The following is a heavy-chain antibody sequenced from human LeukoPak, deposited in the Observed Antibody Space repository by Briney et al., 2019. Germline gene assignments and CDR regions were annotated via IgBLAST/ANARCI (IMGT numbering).Heavy chain of an antibody. Sequence: GGSLRLSCAASGFTFSSFWMNWVRQAPGKGLEWVATVNKGGNEEYYADSVKGRFNISRDNTNNSLYLQLNSLRVEDTAVYYCARDAGFTYGYGEPYFDYWGQGALVTVSS. D-gene: IGHD5-18*01. V-gene: IGHV3-7*01. CDR3: ARDAGFTYGYGEPYFDY. J-gene: IGHJ4*02. CDR1: GFTFSSFW. CDR2: VNKGGNEE.